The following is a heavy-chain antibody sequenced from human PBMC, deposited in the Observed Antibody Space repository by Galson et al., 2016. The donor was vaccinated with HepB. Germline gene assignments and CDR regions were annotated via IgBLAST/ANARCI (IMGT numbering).Heavy chain of an antibody. CDR2: ISYDGSDK. D-gene: IGHD1-1*01. J-gene: IGHJ4*02. CDR1: GFNFRSYG. Sequence: SLRLSCAASGFNFRSYGMHWVRQAPGKGLEWVAFISYDGSDKYYGDSVKGRITISRDNTQVTLFLQMNSPRAEDTGVYYCAKDEAPGTKGGDFAFRGQGTLVTVSS. CDR3: AKDEAPGTKGGDFAF. V-gene: IGHV3-30*18.